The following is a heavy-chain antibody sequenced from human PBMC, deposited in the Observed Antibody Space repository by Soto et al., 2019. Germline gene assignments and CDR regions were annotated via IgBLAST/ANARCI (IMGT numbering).Heavy chain of an antibody. CDR1: GFTFSSYG. J-gene: IGHJ4*02. D-gene: IGHD6-6*01. Sequence: QVQLVESGGGVVQPGRSLRLSCAASGFTFSSYGMHWVRQAPGKGLEWVAVIWYDGSNKFYADSVKGRFTISRDNSKNPLYLQMNSLGAEDTAVYYCARDTSYSSSFYFDYWGQGTLVTVSS. CDR3: ARDTSYSSSFYFDY. V-gene: IGHV3-33*01. CDR2: IWYDGSNK.